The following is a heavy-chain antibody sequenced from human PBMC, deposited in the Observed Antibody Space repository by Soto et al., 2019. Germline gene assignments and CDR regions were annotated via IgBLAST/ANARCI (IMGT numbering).Heavy chain of an antibody. CDR3: AKGGNYYDSSGYYYSDY. D-gene: IGHD3-22*01. Sequence: QVQLVESGGGVVQPGRSLRLSCAASGFTFSSYGMHWVRQAPGKGLEWVAVISYDGSNKYYADSVKGRFTISRDNSKNPLYLQMHSLRAEDTTVYYCAKGGNYYDSSGYYYSDYWGQGTLVTVSS. CDR2: ISYDGSNK. CDR1: GFTFSSYG. J-gene: IGHJ4*02. V-gene: IGHV3-30*18.